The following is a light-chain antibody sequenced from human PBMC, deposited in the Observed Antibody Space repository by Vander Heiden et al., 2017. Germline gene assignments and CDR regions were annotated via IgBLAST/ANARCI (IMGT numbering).Light chain of an antibody. V-gene: IGLV2-14*01. Sequence: QSALTQPASVSGSPGQSITISCTGTSSDVGGYNYVAWYQQHPGKAPKLMIYDVSNRPSGVSSRFSGSKSGNTASLTISGRQAEDEADYYCSSYTSSSTRVFGTGTKVTVL. CDR2: DVS. J-gene: IGLJ1*01. CDR1: SSDVGGYNY. CDR3: SSYTSSSTRV.